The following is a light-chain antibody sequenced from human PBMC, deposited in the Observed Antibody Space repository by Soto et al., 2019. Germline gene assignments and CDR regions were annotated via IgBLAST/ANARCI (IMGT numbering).Light chain of an antibody. CDR3: QQYSSSRT. CDR2: GAS. Sequence: EIVMTQSPATLSVSPGERATLFCRASHSVSSSLAWYQQKPGQAPRLLIHGASNRATGIPDRFSGSGSGTDFTLTITRLEPEDFAVYYCQQYSSSRTFGQGTKVDIK. CDR1: HSVSSS. J-gene: IGKJ1*01. V-gene: IGKV3-20*01.